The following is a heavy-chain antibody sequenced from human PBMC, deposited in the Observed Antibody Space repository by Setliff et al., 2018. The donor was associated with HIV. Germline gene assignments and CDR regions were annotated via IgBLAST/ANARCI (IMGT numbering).Heavy chain of an antibody. D-gene: IGHD2-21*02. V-gene: IGHV3-11*01. CDR3: AREVSPGEAYCGGDCYRSDAFDI. J-gene: IGHJ3*02. Sequence: GGSLRLSCAASGFTFSDYYMSWIRQAPGKGLEWVSYISSSGSTIYYADSVKGRFTISRDNAKNSLYLQMNSLRAEDTAVYYCAREVSPGEAYCGGDCYRSDAFDIWGQGTMVTVSS. CDR2: ISSSGSTI. CDR1: GFTFSDYY.